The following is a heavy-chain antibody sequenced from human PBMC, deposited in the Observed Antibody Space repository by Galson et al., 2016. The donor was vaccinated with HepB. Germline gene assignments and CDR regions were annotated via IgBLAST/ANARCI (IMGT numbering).Heavy chain of an antibody. CDR1: GFTFSSYG. CDR3: AKVGITMVRGVLPYFDY. CDR2: ISYDGSIK. J-gene: IGHJ4*02. V-gene: IGHV3-30*18. Sequence: SLRLSCAASGFTFSSYGIHWVRQPPGKGLEWVAVISYDGSIKYYADSVKGRFTISRDNSKNTLYLQMNSLRAEDTAMYYCAKVGITMVRGVLPYFDYWGQGTLVTVSS. D-gene: IGHD3-10*01.